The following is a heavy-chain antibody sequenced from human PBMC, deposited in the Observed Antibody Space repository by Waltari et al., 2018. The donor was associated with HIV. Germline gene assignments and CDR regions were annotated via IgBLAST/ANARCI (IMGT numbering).Heavy chain of an antibody. J-gene: IGHJ4*02. V-gene: IGHV3-30*02. CDR1: GFTFSSYG. Sequence: QVQLVESGGGVVQPGGSLRLSCAGSGFTFSSYGMHWVRQAPGKGLEVGTFRRYDGSKKHYADSVKGRFTISRDNSDNTLYLEMNSLRTEDTAVYYCATNIVVAATGTFDYWGQGTRVIVTA. CDR2: RRYDGSKK. CDR3: ATNIVVAATGTFDY. D-gene: IGHD2-15*01.